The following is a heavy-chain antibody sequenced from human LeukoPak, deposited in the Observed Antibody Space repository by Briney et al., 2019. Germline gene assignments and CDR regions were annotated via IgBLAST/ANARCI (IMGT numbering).Heavy chain of an antibody. V-gene: IGHV3-30-3*01. Sequence: GGSLRLSCAASGFTFSSYAMHWVRQAPGKGLEWVAVISYDGSKEYYTDSVKGRFTISRDDSKNSLYLQMKSLKTEDTALYYCSTFSASGRVFDYWGQGTLVTVSS. CDR3: STFSASGRVFDY. J-gene: IGHJ4*02. CDR2: ISYDGSKE. D-gene: IGHD3-16*01. CDR1: GFTFSSYA.